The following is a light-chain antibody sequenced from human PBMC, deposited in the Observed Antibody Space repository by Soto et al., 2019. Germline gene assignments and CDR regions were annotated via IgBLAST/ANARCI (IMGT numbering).Light chain of an antibody. Sequence: EIVLTQSPGTLSVSPGERATLSCRASQSVGSDLAWYQQKPGQAPRLVIYDIFTRATGVPTRISGSGSGTDFSLTISSLEPEDFAVYYCQQRSHWPRTFGQGTKVDIK. CDR2: DIF. J-gene: IGKJ1*01. V-gene: IGKV3-11*01. CDR3: QQRSHWPRT. CDR1: QSVGSD.